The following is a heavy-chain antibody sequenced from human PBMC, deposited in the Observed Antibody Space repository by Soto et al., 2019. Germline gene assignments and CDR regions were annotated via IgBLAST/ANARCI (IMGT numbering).Heavy chain of an antibody. CDR3: AMWFDP. CDR2: ISHSGST. CDR1: GGSISSGGYS. V-gene: IGHV4-30-2*01. Sequence: SETLSLTCAVSGGSISSGGYSWSWIRQPPGKGLEWIGYISHSGSTYYNPSLKSRVTISVDRSKNQFSLKLSSVTAADTAVYYCAMWFDPWGQGTLVTVS. J-gene: IGHJ5*02.